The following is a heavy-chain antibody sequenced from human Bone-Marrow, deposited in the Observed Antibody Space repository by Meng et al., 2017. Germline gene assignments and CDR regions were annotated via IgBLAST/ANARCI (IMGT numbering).Heavy chain of an antibody. CDR2: LGAHDGDT. D-gene: IGHD3-10*01. J-gene: IGHJ4*02. CDR3: ARGTPGRSYSDY. CDR1: DYTFTGYG. V-gene: IGHV1-18*01. Sequence: QVQPVQSGPEVKKPGASGKVSCKASDYTFTGYGVSWVRQAPGQGLEWMAWLGAHDGDTSHAPKFQGRVTVSADRPTATAYMELRSLRSDDTAVYYCARGTPGRSYSDYWGQGTLVTVSS.